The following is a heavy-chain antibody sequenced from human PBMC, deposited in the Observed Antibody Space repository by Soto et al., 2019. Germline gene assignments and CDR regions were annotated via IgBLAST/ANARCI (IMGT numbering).Heavy chain of an antibody. CDR1: GVSISSGGYS. CDR2: IYHSGST. D-gene: IGHD3-9*01. Sequence: QLQLQESGSGLVKPSQTLSLTCAVHGVSISSGGYSWSWIGQPPGKGLEWIGYIYHSGSTYYNPSLERRDSLPVTGTTDQLSLKVISVGARNGGMSYCARYLGTGTCDYGVQGTLVTVSS. V-gene: IGHV4-30-2*01. J-gene: IGHJ4*02. CDR3: ARYLGTGTCDY.